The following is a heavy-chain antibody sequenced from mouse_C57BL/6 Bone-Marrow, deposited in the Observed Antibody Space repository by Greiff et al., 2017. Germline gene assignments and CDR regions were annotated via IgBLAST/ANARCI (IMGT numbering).Heavy chain of an antibody. CDR1: GYTFTSYW. V-gene: IGHV1-64*01. Sequence: VQLQQPGAELVKPGASVKLSCKASGYTFTSYWMHWVKQRPGQGLEWIGMIHPNSGSTNYNEKFKSKATLTVDKSSSTAYRQLSSRTSEDSAVYYCARSPSIDYYGIWAWFAYWGQGTLVTVSA. J-gene: IGHJ3*01. CDR2: IHPNSGST. D-gene: IGHD1-1*01. CDR3: ARSPSIDYYGIWAWFAY.